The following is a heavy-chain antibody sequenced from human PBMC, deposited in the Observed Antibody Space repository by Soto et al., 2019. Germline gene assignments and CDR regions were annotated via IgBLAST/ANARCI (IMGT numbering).Heavy chain of an antibody. CDR3: ASGLELHYYYRMDG. Sequence: QVQLVQSGAEVKKPGSSVKVSCKASGGTFSSYAISWVRQAPGQGLEWMGGIIPIFGTANYAQKFQGRVTITADESTSTAYMELSRLRSEETGVYYFASGLELHYYYRMDGWGQGTTVTVSS. D-gene: IGHD1-7*01. CDR1: GGTFSSYA. J-gene: IGHJ6*02. CDR2: IIPIFGTA. V-gene: IGHV1-69*12.